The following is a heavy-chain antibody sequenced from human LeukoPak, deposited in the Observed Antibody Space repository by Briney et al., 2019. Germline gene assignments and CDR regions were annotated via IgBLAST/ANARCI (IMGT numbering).Heavy chain of an antibody. CDR3: ARVGGHDVFDI. V-gene: IGHV4-59*01. J-gene: IGHJ3*02. Sequence: SETLSLTCSVSGASITTYYWSWIRQPPGKGLEWIGYIYYSGSTNYNPSLKSRVTISVDTSKNQFSLKLSSVTAADTAVYYCARVGGHDVFDIWGQGTMVTVSS. D-gene: IGHD3-16*01. CDR2: IYYSGST. CDR1: GASITTYY.